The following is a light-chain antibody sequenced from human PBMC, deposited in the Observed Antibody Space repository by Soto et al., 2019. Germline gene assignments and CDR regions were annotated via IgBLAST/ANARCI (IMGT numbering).Light chain of an antibody. CDR1: SGHSSYA. Sequence: QSVLTQSPSASASLGASVKLTCTLTSGHSSYAIAWHQQQPEKGPRYLMKLNSDGSHSKGDGIPDRFSGSSSGAERYLIISSLQSEDEADYYCQTWDTGTWVFGGGTQLTVL. CDR2: LNSDGSH. V-gene: IGLV4-69*01. J-gene: IGLJ3*02. CDR3: QTWDTGTWV.